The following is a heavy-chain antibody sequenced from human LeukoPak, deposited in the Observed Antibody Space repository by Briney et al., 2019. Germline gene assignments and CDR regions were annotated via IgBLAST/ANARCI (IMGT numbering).Heavy chain of an antibody. CDR2: ISAYNGNT. J-gene: IGHJ4*02. CDR1: GYTFTSYG. V-gene: IGHV1-18*01. D-gene: IGHD3-3*01. CDR3: ARVVYDFWSGYWAGHFDY. Sequence: ASVKVSCKASGYTFTSYGISWVRQAPGQGLEWMGWISAYNGNTNYAQKLQGRVTMTTDTSTSTAYMELRSLRSDDTAVYYCARVVYDFWSGYWAGHFDYWGQGTLVTVSS.